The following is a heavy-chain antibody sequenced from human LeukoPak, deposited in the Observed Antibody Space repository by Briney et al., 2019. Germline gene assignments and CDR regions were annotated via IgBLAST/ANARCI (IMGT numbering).Heavy chain of an antibody. D-gene: IGHD3-16*02. CDR1: GGSISSSSYY. V-gene: IGHV4-39*07. Sequence: SETLSLTCTVSGGSISSSSYYWGWIRQPPGKGLEWIGSIYHSGSTYYNPSLKSRVTISVDTSKNQFSLKLSSVTAADTAVYYCARDDYDYVWGSYRFGYWGQGTLVTVSS. J-gene: IGHJ4*02. CDR3: ARDDYDYVWGSYRFGY. CDR2: IYHSGST.